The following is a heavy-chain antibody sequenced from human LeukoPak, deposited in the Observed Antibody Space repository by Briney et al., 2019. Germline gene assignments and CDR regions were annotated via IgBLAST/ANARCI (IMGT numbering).Heavy chain of an antibody. D-gene: IGHD1-26*01. CDR2: IYTSGST. Sequence: SETLSLTCTVSGGSISSYYWSWIRQPAGKGLEWIGRIYTSGSTNYNPSLKSRVTMSVDTSKNQFSLKLSSVTAADTAVYYCARGGNSGSYRRPNWFDPWGQGTLVTVSS. CDR3: ARGGNSGSYRRPNWFDP. J-gene: IGHJ5*02. CDR1: GGSISSYY. V-gene: IGHV4-4*07.